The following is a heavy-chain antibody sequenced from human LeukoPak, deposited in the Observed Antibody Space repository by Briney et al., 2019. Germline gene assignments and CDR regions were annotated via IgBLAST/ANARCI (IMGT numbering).Heavy chain of an antibody. CDR1: GGSISSSSFY. D-gene: IGHD5-12*01. CDR2: IYYTGSP. Sequence: SETLSLTCTVSGGSISSSSFYWGWIRQPPGKGLEWIGSIYYTGSPYYNPSLKSRVSISVDTSKNQFSLKLSSVTAADTAVYYCARATTMYAGGFDPWGQGTLVTVSS. J-gene: IGHJ5*02. V-gene: IGHV4-39*07. CDR3: ARATTMYAGGFDP.